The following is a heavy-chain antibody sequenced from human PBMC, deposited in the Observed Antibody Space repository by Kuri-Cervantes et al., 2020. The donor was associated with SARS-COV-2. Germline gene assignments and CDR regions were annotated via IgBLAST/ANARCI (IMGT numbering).Heavy chain of an antibody. CDR2: IKQDGSEK. V-gene: IGHV3-7*05. Sequence: GESLKISCAASGFTFSSYWMSWVRQAPGKGLEWVANIKQDGSEKYYVDSVKGRFTISRDNAKNSLYLQMNSLRAEDTAVYYCARLAIFGVVTDWDYYFDYWGQGTLVTVSS. CDR1: GFTFSSYW. D-gene: IGHD3-3*01. J-gene: IGHJ4*02. CDR3: ARLAIFGVVTDWDYYFDY.